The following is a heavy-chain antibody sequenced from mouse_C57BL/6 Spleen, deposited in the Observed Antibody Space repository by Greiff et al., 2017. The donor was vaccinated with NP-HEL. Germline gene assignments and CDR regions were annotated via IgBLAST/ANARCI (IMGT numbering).Heavy chain of an antibody. V-gene: IGHV1-20*01. J-gene: IGHJ2*01. D-gene: IGHD2-2*01. CDR1: GYSFTGYF. Sequence: EVKLVESGPELVKPGDSVKISCKASGYSFTGYFMNWVMQSHGKSLEWIGRINPYNGDTFYNQKFKGKATLTVDKSSSTAHMELRSLTSEDSAVYYCAREDYGYDGFDYWGQGTTLTVSS. CDR2: INPYNGDT. CDR3: AREDYGYDGFDY.